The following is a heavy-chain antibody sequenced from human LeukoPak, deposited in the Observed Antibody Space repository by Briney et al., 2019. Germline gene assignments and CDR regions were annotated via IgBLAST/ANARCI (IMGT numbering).Heavy chain of an antibody. V-gene: IGHV1-69*04. CDR1: GGTFNSYA. Sequence: SVKVSCKASGGTFNSYAISWVRQAPGQGLEWMGRIIPILGISNYAQKFQGRVTITADKSTSTAYMELSSLRSEDTAVYYCARGAGSSVPEDYWGQGTLVTVSS. J-gene: IGHJ4*02. CDR3: ARGAGSSVPEDY. D-gene: IGHD3-22*01. CDR2: IIPILGIS.